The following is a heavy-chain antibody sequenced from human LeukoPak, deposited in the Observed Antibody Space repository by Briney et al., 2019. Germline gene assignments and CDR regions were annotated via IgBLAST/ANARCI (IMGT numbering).Heavy chain of an antibody. V-gene: IGHV3-7*01. Sequence: RGSLRLSCTTSGFTFSTYWMSWVPQARGKGLEWVTNINQDGSAKNYVDSVKGRFTISRDNAKNSLYLQMNSLRAEDTAVYYWAREGRPNAFDIWGQGTMVTVSS. CDR1: GFTFSTYW. CDR3: AREGRPNAFDI. CDR2: INQDGSAK. J-gene: IGHJ3*02.